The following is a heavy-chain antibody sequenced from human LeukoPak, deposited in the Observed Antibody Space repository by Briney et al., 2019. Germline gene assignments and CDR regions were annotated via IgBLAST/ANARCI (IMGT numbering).Heavy chain of an antibody. CDR3: ARAYSANIVVVPAAMSYYYYYYMDV. V-gene: IGHV1-2*02. J-gene: IGHJ6*03. CDR2: INPNSGGT. CDR1: GYTFTGYY. D-gene: IGHD2-2*01. Sequence: ASVKVSCRASGYTFTGYYMHWVRQAPGQGLEWMGWINPNSGGTNYAQKFQGRVTMTRDTSTSTAYMELRSLRSDDTAVYYCARAYSANIVVVPAAMSYYYYYYMDVWGKGTTVTVSS.